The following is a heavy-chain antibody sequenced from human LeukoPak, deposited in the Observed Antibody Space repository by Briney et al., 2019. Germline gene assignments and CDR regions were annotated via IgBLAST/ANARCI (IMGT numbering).Heavy chain of an antibody. CDR2: INTDGSRI. D-gene: IGHD5-24*01. CDR3: AKITTARTPNY. J-gene: IGHJ4*02. CDR1: GFTFSSYW. Sequence: GGSLRLSCAATGFTFSSYWLHWVRQAPGKGLTWVSRINTDGSRINYADSVKGRFTSSRDNAKNTLYLQMSDLRAEDTAVYFCAKITTARTPNYWGQGTLVTVSS. V-gene: IGHV3-74*01.